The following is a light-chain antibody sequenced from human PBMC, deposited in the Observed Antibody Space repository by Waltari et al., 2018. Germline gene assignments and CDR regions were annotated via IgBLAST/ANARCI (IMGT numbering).Light chain of an antibody. V-gene: IGLV6-57*03. Sequence: NFMLTQPHSVSESPGKTVTISCTRRSGRIASNYVQGYQQRPGSAPTTVIYEDNQRPSGVPDRFSGSIDSSSNSASLTISGLKTEDEADYYCQSYDSSNVVFGGGTKLTVL. CDR2: EDN. CDR1: SGRIASNY. CDR3: QSYDSSNVV. J-gene: IGLJ2*01.